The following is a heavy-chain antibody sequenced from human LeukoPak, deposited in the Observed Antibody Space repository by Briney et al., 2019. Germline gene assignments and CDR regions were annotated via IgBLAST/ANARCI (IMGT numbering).Heavy chain of an antibody. CDR3: AREIAGYSYGAFDY. CDR1: GFTFSSYS. D-gene: IGHD5-18*01. J-gene: IGHJ4*02. V-gene: IGHV3-21*01. CDR2: INSRSSCI. Sequence: GGSLRLSCAASGFTFSSYSMNWVRQAPGKGLEWVSSINSRSSCIYYADSVKGRFTVSRGNAQNSLYLQMNSLRAEDTAVYYCAREIAGYSYGAFDYWGQGTLVTVSS.